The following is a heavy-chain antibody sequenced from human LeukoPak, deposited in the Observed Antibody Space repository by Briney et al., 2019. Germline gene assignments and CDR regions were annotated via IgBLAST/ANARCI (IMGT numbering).Heavy chain of an antibody. V-gene: IGHV1-69*04. D-gene: IGHD3-9*01. Sequence: ASVKVSCKASGGTFSSYAISWVRQAPGQGLEWMGRIIPILGIANYAQKFQGRVTITADKSTSTAYMELSSLRSEDTAVYYCARDKRRYDIFTGYHWSEPWGQGTLGTVSS. J-gene: IGHJ5*02. CDR2: IIPILGIA. CDR3: ARDKRRYDIFTGYHWSEP. CDR1: GGTFSSYA.